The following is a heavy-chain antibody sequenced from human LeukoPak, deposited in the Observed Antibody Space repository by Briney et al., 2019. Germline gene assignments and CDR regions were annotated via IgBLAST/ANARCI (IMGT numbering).Heavy chain of an antibody. D-gene: IGHD2-15*01. J-gene: IGHJ4*02. CDR1: GFTFSDCY. CDR2: ISSSGSTI. CDR3: ASYCSGGSCYSDFDY. Sequence: GGSLRLSCAASGFTFSDCYMSWIRQAPGKGLEWVSYISSSGSTIYYADSVKGRFTISRDNAKNSLYLQMNSLRAEGTAVYYCASYCSGGSCYSDFDYWGQGTLVTVSS. V-gene: IGHV3-11*01.